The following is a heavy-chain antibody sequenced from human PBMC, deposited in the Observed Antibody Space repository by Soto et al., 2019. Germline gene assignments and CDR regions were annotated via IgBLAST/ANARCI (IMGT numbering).Heavy chain of an antibody. CDR3: AHTRPEDWPLDY. J-gene: IGHJ4*02. Sequence: QITLKESGPTLVRPTQTLTLTCAFSGFSLSTSGVGVGWIRQPPGKALEWLAVIYWDDSKHYSPSRRSRLTIVKHTYKNQEVLPMTIMDPMDTATYYCAHTRPEDWPLDYWGQGTLVTVSS. CDR2: IYWDDSK. D-gene: IGHD3-9*01. V-gene: IGHV2-5*02. CDR1: GFSLSTSGVG.